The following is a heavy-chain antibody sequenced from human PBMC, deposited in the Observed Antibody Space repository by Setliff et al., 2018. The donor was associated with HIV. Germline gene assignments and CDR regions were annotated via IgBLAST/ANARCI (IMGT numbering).Heavy chain of an antibody. CDR1: GGSFSGYY. CDR2: INHSGST. Sequence: LSLTCAVYGGSFSGYYWSWIRQPPGKGLEWIGEINHSGSTSYNPSLKSRVTISVDTSKNQFSLKLTSVTAADTAVYYCARERSRGYTDPPRFDYWGQGTLVTVSS. CDR3: ARERSRGYTDPPRFDY. V-gene: IGHV4-34*01. D-gene: IGHD5-18*01. J-gene: IGHJ4*02.